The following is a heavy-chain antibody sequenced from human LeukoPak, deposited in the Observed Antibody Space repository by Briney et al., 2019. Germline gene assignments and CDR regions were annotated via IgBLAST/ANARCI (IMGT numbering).Heavy chain of an antibody. CDR3: ASMNYYDSSGYRIGAFDI. CDR1: GGSISSYY. Sequence: PSETLSLTCTVSGGSISSYYWSWIRQPPGKGLEWIGYIYYSGSTNYNPSLKSRVTISVDTSKNQFSLKLSSVTAADTAVYYCASMNYYDSSGYRIGAFDIXXXGTMVTVSS. V-gene: IGHV4-59*01. CDR2: IYYSGST. D-gene: IGHD3-22*01. J-gene: IGHJ3*02.